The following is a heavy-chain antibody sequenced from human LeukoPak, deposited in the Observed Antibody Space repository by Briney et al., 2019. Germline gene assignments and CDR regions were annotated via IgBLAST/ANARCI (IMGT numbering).Heavy chain of an antibody. CDR1: GFTVSSNY. D-gene: IGHD6-13*01. V-gene: IGHV3-66*02. CDR3: ARDSSSWYGRFDP. J-gene: IGHJ5*02. Sequence: GGSLRLSCAASGFTVSSNYMSWVRQAPGKGLEWVSVIYSGGSTYYADSVKGRFTISRDNSKNTLYLQMNSLRAEDTAVYYCARDSSSWYGRFDPWSQGTLVTVSS. CDR2: IYSGGST.